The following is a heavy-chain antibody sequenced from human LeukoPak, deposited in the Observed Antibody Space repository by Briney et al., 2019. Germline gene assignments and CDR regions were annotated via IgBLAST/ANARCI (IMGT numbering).Heavy chain of an antibody. CDR3: AREYSSDNSH. Sequence: PGRSLRLSCAASGFTFDDYAMHWVRQAPGKGLEWVSGISWNSGSIGYADSVKGRFTISRDNAKNSLYLQMNSLRAEDTALYYCAREYSSDNSHWGQGTLVTVSS. CDR2: ISWNSGSI. D-gene: IGHD6-19*01. V-gene: IGHV3-9*01. CDR1: GFTFDDYA. J-gene: IGHJ4*02.